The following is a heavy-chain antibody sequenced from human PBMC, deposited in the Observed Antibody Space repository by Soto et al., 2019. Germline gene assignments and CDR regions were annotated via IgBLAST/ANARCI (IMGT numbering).Heavy chain of an antibody. Sequence: QVQLVESGGGVVQPWRSLRLSCAASGFTFSGYGMHWVRQAPGKGLEWVAITRHDGSNTYYADSVRGRFTISRDNSKKTLYLQMDSLRAEDTAVYYCARDGVGATTFFGYFDYWGQGTLVTVSS. CDR1: GFTFSGYG. J-gene: IGHJ4*02. D-gene: IGHD1-26*01. CDR3: ARDGVGATTFFGYFDY. CDR2: TRHDGSNT. V-gene: IGHV3-33*01.